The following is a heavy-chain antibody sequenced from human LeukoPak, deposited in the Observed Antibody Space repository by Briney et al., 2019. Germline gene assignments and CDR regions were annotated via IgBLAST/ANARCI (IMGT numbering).Heavy chain of an antibody. D-gene: IGHD6-19*01. CDR2: ISDSGGST. J-gene: IGHJ3*02. Sequence: PGGSLRLSCAASGFTFSTYGMSWVRQAPGKGLEWVSVISDSGGSTYYADSVKGRFTISRDNSKNTLYLQMNSLRAEDMALYYCAKSRGSGWPNDAFDIWGQGTMVTVSS. CDR3: AKSRGSGWPNDAFDI. CDR1: GFTFSTYG. V-gene: IGHV3-23*01.